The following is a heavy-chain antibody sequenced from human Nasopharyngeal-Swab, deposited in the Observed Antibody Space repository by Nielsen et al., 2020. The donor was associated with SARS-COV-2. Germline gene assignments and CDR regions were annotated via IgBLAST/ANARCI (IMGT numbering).Heavy chain of an antibody. D-gene: IGHD3-3*01. CDR3: ARGESLEWFPNYYYNGMDV. V-gene: IGHV1-69*04. Sequence: SVDVSCKPSGGTFSSYAISWMRQAAGQELEWMGRIIPILGTANHAQNCQGRVTITADKSTSTAYMELSRMRSEDTAVYYCARGESLEWFPNYYYNGMDVWGQGTTVTVSS. CDR2: IIPILGTA. CDR1: GGTFSSYA. J-gene: IGHJ6*02.